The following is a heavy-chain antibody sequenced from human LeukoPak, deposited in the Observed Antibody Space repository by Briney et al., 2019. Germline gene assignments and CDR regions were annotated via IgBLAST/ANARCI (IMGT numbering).Heavy chain of an antibody. J-gene: IGHJ3*02. CDR1: GYTFTDYY. CDR2: INPSRGGT. CDR3: AREMDSSEAFDI. Sequence: ASVKVSCKASGYTFTDYYMHWLRQAPGQGLKWMGWINPSRGGTNYAQKFQARVTMTRDTSIATTYMELNRLTSDDTAVYFCAREMDSSEAFDIWGQGTLVTVSS. V-gene: IGHV1-2*02. D-gene: IGHD3-22*01.